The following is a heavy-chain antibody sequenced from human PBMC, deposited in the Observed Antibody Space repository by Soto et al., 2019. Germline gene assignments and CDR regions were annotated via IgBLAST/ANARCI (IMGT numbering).Heavy chain of an antibody. Sequence: PSETLSLTCAVYGGSFSGYYWSWIRQPPGKGLEWIGEINHSGSTNYNPSLKSRVTISVDTSKNQFSLKLSSVTAADTAVYYCARSVPRRGYSYGYDYWGQGTLVTVPQ. V-gene: IGHV4-34*01. D-gene: IGHD5-18*01. CDR3: ARSVPRRGYSYGYDY. CDR1: GGSFSGYY. J-gene: IGHJ4*02. CDR2: INHSGST.